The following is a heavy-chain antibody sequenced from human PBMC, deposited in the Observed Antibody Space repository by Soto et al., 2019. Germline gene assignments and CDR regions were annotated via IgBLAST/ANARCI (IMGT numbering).Heavy chain of an antibody. J-gene: IGHJ4*02. CDR1: GFTFSNYW. Sequence: GGSLRLSFAASGFTFSNYWMTWVRQAPGKGLEWVSNIKQDGSEKYYVYSVKVRFTISRDNAKYSLYLQMNSLRAEDTALYYCARVNLSGSFDXGGQAAPVTASX. CDR2: IKQDGSEK. V-gene: IGHV3-7*03. D-gene: IGHD3-10*01. CDR3: ARVNLSGSFDX.